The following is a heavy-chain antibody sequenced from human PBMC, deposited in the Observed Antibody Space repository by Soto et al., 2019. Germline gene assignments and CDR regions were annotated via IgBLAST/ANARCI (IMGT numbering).Heavy chain of an antibody. CDR2: IRDKGNSYTT. CDR3: FRGLSASYYGSGSPYYHNVDV. Sequence: PGGSLRLSCAASGFTLSDHYMDWVRQAPGKGLEWVGRIRDKGNSYTTEYAASVKGRFTISTDESKNSLYLQMNSLKVDDTAVYFFFRGLSASYYGSGSPYYHNVDVWGQGTAVTVSS. J-gene: IGHJ6*02. D-gene: IGHD3-10*01. V-gene: IGHV3-72*01. CDR1: GFTLSDHY.